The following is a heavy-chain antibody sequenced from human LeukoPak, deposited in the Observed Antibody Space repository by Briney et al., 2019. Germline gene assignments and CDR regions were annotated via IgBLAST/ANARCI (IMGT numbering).Heavy chain of an antibody. D-gene: IGHD6-19*01. CDR2: ISGSGGST. Sequence: PGGSLRLSCAASGFTFSSSSMSWVRQAPGKGLEWVSVISGSGGSTDYADSVKGRLTISRDNYKNTLYLQINSLRAEDTAVYYCAKGSGWYVWGQGTLVTVSS. V-gene: IGHV3-23*01. CDR3: AKGSGWYV. J-gene: IGHJ4*02. CDR1: GFTFSSSS.